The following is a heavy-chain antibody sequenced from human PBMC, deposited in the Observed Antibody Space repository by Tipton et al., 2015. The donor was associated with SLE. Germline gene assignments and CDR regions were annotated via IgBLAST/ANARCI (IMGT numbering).Heavy chain of an antibody. V-gene: IGHV4-31*03. CDR1: GGSISDYY. CDR2: VYNSGNT. D-gene: IGHD1-1*01. Sequence: TLSLTCTVSGGSISDYYWSWIRQHPGKGLEWVGYVYNSGNTYYTPSLKSRSTISVDTSKNQFSLKLSSVTAADTAVYYCARFPTGAWSDGAFDIWGQGTMVTVSA. CDR3: ARFPTGAWSDGAFDI. J-gene: IGHJ3*02.